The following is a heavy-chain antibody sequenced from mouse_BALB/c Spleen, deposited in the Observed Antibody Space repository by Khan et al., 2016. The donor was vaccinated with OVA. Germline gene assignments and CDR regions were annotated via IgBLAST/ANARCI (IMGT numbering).Heavy chain of an antibody. CDR3: ERGGGRAMDY. Sequence: QIQLVQSGPDLKKPGETVKISCKASGYTFTNYGINWVKQAPGKGLKWMGWIYTYTGEPTYADDFKGRFAFSLETSASTAYWQINTLKNEDTATYFVERGGGRAMDYWGQGTSVTVSS. V-gene: IGHV9-3-1*01. J-gene: IGHJ4*01. CDR1: GYTFTNYG. CDR2: IYTYTGEP.